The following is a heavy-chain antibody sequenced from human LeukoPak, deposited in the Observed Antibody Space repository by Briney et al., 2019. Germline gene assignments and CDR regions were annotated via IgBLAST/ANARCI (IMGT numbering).Heavy chain of an antibody. V-gene: IGHV3-23*01. J-gene: IGHJ4*02. CDR1: GFTFSIFA. CDR2: IGSIDT. CDR3: AKGDTAIDY. D-gene: IGHD5-18*01. Sequence: PGGSLRLSCAASGFTFSIFAMHWVRQAPGKGLERVSAIGSIDTYYADSVRGRFTISRDNSKNTLYLQMNSLRAEDTAVYYCAKGDTAIDYWGQGTLVTVSS.